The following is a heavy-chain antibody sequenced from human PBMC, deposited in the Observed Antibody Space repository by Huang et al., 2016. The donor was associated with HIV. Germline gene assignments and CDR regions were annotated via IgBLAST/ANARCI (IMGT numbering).Heavy chain of an antibody. V-gene: IGHV3-23*01. CDR1: GFTFNKFG. CDR3: AKGASWIQQLYYFDY. D-gene: IGHD5-18*01. J-gene: IGHJ4*02. Sequence: EVQLLQSGGGLVQGGGSLRLSCEASGFTFNKFGMSWVRQAPGKGLGWVAGISGSGGTTSDAESLKGRFTISRDNTKDTLFLEMSSLRAEDTGVYYCAKGASWIQQLYYFDYWGQGSLVTVSS. CDR2: ISGSGGTT.